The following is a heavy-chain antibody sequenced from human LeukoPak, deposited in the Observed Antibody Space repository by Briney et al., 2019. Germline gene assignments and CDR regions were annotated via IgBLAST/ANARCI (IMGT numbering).Heavy chain of an antibody. CDR2: IWYDGGNK. Sequence: GGSLRLSCAASGFTSSNYGMNWVRQAPGKGLEWVAIIWYDGGNKYFADSVMGRFTISKDNSKNTVYLQMNSLRIEDTAVYHCARAGIGNALDYWGQGTQVTVSS. CDR1: GFTSSNYG. J-gene: IGHJ4*02. CDR3: ARAGIGNALDY. D-gene: IGHD2-2*01. V-gene: IGHV3-33*01.